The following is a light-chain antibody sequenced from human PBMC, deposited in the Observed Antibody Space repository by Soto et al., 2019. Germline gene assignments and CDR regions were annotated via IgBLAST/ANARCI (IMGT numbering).Light chain of an antibody. CDR1: SGHSSYV. J-gene: IGLJ2*01. CDR3: QTWGAGNVV. Sequence: LVLTQSPSASASLGASVKLTCTLSSGHSSYVIAWHQQQPEKGPRYLMNLHSDGSHSKGDGIPDRFSGSSSGAERYLTISSLQSEDEADYYCQTWGAGNVVFGGGTKLTVL. CDR2: LHSDGSH. V-gene: IGLV4-69*01.